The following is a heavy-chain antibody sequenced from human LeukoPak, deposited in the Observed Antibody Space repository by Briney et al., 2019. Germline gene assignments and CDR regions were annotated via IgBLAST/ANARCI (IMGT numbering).Heavy chain of an antibody. V-gene: IGHV1-18*01. Sequence: GASVKVSCKASGYTFTSYGISWVRQAPGQGVEWMGWISAYNGNTNYAQKLQGRVTMTTDTSTSTAYMELRSLRSDDTAVYYCARVGSRLWFGGSFDYWGQGTLVTVSS. CDR2: ISAYNGNT. J-gene: IGHJ4*02. D-gene: IGHD3-10*01. CDR1: GYTFTSYG. CDR3: ARVGSRLWFGGSFDY.